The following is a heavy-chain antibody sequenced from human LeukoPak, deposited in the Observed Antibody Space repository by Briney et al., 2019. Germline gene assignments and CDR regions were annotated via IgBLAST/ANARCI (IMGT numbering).Heavy chain of an antibody. Sequence: SETLSLTCTVSGGSISSYYWSWIRQPPGKGLEWIGYIYYSGSTNYNPSLKSRVTISVDTSKNQFSLKLSSVTAADTAVYYCARAPGYYPRSLYFDYWGQGTLVTVSS. D-gene: IGHD3-22*01. V-gene: IGHV4-59*01. CDR2: IYYSGST. CDR3: ARAPGYYPRSLYFDY. CDR1: GGSISSYY. J-gene: IGHJ4*02.